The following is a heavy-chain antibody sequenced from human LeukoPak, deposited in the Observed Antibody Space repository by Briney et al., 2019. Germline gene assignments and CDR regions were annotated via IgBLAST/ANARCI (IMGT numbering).Heavy chain of an antibody. CDR1: GYTFTNYG. J-gene: IGHJ6*03. V-gene: IGHV1-18*01. D-gene: IGHD6-6*01. CDR2: ISTYNGNT. Sequence: ASVKVSCKASGYTFTNYGYSWVRQAPGLGLEWMGWISTYNGNTNYAQNLQGRVTMTTDTSTSTAYMELRSLRSDDTAVYYCARLRPYYYSMDVWGKGTTVTISS. CDR3: ARLRPYYYSMDV.